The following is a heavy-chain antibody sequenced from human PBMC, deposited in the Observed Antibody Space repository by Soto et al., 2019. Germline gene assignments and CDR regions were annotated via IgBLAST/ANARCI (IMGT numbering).Heavy chain of an antibody. CDR3: AREDGDDLLTFDY. Sequence: QVQLVQSGAEVKKPGASVKVSCKASGYTFTSYGISWVRQAPGQGLEWMGWISAYNGNTNYAQKLLGRGSMTTHTATSTAYMELRSGRSDDTAVYYCAREDGDDLLTFDYGGQGTLVTVCS. J-gene: IGHJ4*02. D-gene: IGHD4-17*01. V-gene: IGHV1-18*01. CDR1: GYTFTSYG. CDR2: ISAYNGNT.